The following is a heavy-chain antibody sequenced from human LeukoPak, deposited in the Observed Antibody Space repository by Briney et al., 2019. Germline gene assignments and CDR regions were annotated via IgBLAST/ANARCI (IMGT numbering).Heavy chain of an antibody. J-gene: IGHJ4*02. Sequence: RPSETLSLTCTVSGGSISSSTYYWGWIRQPPGKGLEGIGSIYYSAITYYNPSLKSRVTISVDTSKNQFSLKLSSVTAADTAVYYCARPDYGDLVYFDNWGQGTLVTVSS. CDR2: IYYSAIT. V-gene: IGHV4-39*07. D-gene: IGHD4-17*01. CDR1: GGSISSSTYY. CDR3: ARPDYGDLVYFDN.